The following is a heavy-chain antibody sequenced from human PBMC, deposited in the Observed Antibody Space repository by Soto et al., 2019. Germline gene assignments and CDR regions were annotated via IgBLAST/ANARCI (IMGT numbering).Heavy chain of an antibody. CDR2: ISNSEST. V-gene: IGHV4-59*01. J-gene: IGHJ4*02. CDR1: GGSITSYD. CDR3: ARGTSNWSGKFDY. D-gene: IGHD1-20*01. Sequence: SETLSLTCTVSGGSITSYDWSWIRQPPGRGLEWIGYISNSESTKYNPSLKSRVTMSVDASKNQFSLKLSSVTAADTAVYYCARGTSNWSGKFDYWGQGILVTV.